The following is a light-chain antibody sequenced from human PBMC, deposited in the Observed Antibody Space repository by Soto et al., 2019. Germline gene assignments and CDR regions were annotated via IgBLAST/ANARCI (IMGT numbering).Light chain of an antibody. CDR3: QQTFSLPRS. J-gene: IGKJ1*01. V-gene: IGKV1-39*01. CDR1: QNGRSY. CDR2: ETS. Sequence: DTQMTQSPSSLSASVGDRVTISCRASQNGRSYLNWYQQKPGKAPKLLIYETSTLESGVPSRFSGDGYGAEFTLSISSLEPEDFATYYCQQTFSLPRSFGPGTKVEI.